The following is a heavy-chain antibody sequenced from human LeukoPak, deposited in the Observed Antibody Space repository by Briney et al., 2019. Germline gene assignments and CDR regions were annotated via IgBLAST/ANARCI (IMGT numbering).Heavy chain of an antibody. D-gene: IGHD4-17*01. CDR1: GGSFSGYY. V-gene: IGHV4-34*01. J-gene: IGHJ5*02. Sequence: SETLSLTCAVYGGSFSGYYWSWIRQPPGKGLEWIGEINHSGSTNYNPSLKSRVTISVDTSNNQFSLKLSSVTAADTAMYYCARDRLNYGDPRYWFDPWGQGTLVTVSS. CDR2: INHSGST. CDR3: ARDRLNYGDPRYWFDP.